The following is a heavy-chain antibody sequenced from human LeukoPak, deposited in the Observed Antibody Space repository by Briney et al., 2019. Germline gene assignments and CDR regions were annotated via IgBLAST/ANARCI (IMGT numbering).Heavy chain of an antibody. Sequence: SETLSLTCTVSGGSISSSSYYWGWIRQPPGKGLEWIGSIYYSGSTYYNPSLKSRVTISVDTSKNQFSLKLSSVTAADTAVYYCARSTGNYYGSGSYYTWDYWGQGTLVTVSS. CDR3: ARSTGNYYGSGSYYTWDY. D-gene: IGHD3-10*01. J-gene: IGHJ4*02. CDR2: IYYSGST. V-gene: IGHV4-39*07. CDR1: GGSISSSSYY.